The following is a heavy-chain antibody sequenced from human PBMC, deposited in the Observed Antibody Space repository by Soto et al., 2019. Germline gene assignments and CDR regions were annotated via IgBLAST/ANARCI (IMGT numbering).Heavy chain of an antibody. Sequence: ACRDSLWISVVTLALKKQEQGLEWMGGIIPIFGTANYAQKFQGRVTITADESTSTAYMELSSLRSEDTAVYYCVVIIHYGSGRYRGYAMYVWCHGTTVPVS. V-gene: IGHV1-69*01. CDR1: RDSLWISV. J-gene: IGHJ6*02. D-gene: IGHD3-10*01. CDR3: VVIIHYGSGRYRGYAMYV. CDR2: IIPIFGTA.